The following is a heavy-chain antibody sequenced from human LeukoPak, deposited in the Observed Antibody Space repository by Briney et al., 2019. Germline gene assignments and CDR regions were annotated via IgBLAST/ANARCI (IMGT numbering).Heavy chain of an antibody. CDR2: IYHSGST. Sequence: SETLSLTCTVSGYSISSGYYWGWIRQPPGKGLEWIGSIYHSGSTYYNPSLKSRVTISVDTSKNQFSLKLSSVTAADTAVYYCARGRRGDYYYYMDVWGKGTTVTVSS. CDR1: GYSISSGYY. CDR3: ARGRRGDYYYYMDV. J-gene: IGHJ6*03. V-gene: IGHV4-38-2*02.